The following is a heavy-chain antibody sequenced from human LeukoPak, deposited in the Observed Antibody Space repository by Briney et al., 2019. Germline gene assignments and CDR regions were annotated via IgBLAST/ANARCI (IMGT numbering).Heavy chain of an antibody. CDR1: GYTFTSYD. J-gene: IGHJ4*02. D-gene: IGHD3-3*01. CDR3: ARGRYDFWSGYAQSLFDY. CDR2: MNPNSGNT. Sequence: ASVKVSCKASGYTFTSYDINWVRQATGQGLEWMGWMNPNSGNTGYAQKFQGRVTITRNTSISTAYMELSSLRSEDTAVYYCARGRYDFWSGYAQSLFDYWGQGTLVTVSS. V-gene: IGHV1-8*03.